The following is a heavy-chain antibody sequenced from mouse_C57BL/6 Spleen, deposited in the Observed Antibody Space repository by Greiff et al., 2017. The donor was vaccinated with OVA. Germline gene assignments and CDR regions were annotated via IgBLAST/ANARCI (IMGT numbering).Heavy chain of an antibody. J-gene: IGHJ4*01. D-gene: IGHD1-1*01. CDR1: GYAFTNYL. V-gene: IGHV1-54*01. Sequence: QVQLQQSGAELVRPGTSVKVSCTASGYAFTNYLIEWVKQRPGQGLEWIGVINPGSGGTNYNEKFKGKATLTADKSSSTAYMQLSSLTSEDSEVDFCVTTVGAGAMDYWGQGTSVTVSS. CDR2: INPGSGGT. CDR3: VTTVGAGAMDY.